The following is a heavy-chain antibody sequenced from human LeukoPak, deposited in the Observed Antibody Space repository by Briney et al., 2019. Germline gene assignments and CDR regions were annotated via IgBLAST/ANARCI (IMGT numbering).Heavy chain of an antibody. CDR2: MNPNSGNT. D-gene: IGHD2/OR15-2a*01. CDR1: GYTFTSYD. CDR3: ARGPSAGVVNNV. Sequence: ASVKVSCKASGYTFTSYDINWVRQATGQGVEWMGWMNPNSGNTGYAQKFQGRVTMTRNTSISTAYMELSSLRSEDTAVYYCARGPSAGVVNNVWGQGTLVTVSS. J-gene: IGHJ4*02. V-gene: IGHV1-8*01.